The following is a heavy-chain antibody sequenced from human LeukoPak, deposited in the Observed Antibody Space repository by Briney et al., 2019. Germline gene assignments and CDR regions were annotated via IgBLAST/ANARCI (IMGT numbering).Heavy chain of an antibody. CDR2: IWYDGSNK. CDR3: ARSDVSDYYYGMDV. V-gene: IGHV3-33*01. CDR1: GFTFSSYG. D-gene: IGHD3-16*01. Sequence: PGGSLRLSCAASGFTFSSYGMHWVRQAPGKGLEWVAAIWYDGSNKYYADSVKGRFTISRDNSKNTLYLQMNSLRAEDTAVYYCARSDVSDYYYGMDVWGQGTTVTVSS. J-gene: IGHJ6*02.